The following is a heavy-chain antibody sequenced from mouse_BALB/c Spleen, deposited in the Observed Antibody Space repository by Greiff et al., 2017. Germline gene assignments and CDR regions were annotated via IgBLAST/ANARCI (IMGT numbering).Heavy chain of an antibody. CDR3: ARGDYGSPAY. CDR1: GFTFSDYY. V-gene: IGHV5-4*02. Sequence: EVKLVESGGGLVKPGGSLKLSCAASGFTFSDYYMYWVRQTPEKRLEWVATISDGGSYTYYPDSVKGRFTISRDNAKNNLYLQMSSLKSEDTAMYYCARGDYGSPAYWGQGTLVTVSA. D-gene: IGHD1-1*01. J-gene: IGHJ3*01. CDR2: ISDGGSYT.